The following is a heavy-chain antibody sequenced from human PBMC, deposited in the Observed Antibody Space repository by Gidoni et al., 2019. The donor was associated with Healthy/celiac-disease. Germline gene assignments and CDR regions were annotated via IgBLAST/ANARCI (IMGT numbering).Heavy chain of an antibody. V-gene: IGHV7-4-1*02. D-gene: IGHD4-17*01. CDR3: AREEKSTVTHNSNWFGP. Sequence: QVQLVQSGSELKKPGASVKVSCKASGYTFTSYAMNWVRQAPGQGLEWMGWINTNTGNPTYAQGFTGRFVFSLDTSVSTAYLQISSLKAEDTAVYYCAREEKSTVTHNSNWFGPWGQGTLVTVSS. J-gene: IGHJ5*02. CDR1: GYTFTSYA. CDR2: INTNTGNP.